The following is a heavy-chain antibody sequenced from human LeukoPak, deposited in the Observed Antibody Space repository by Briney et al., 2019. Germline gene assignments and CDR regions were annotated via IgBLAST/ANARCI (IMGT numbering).Heavy chain of an antibody. Sequence: GGSLRLSCAASGFIFSTYGMHWVRQAPGKGLEWVAGIWYDGSNTYYADSVKGRFTISRDNSKNTLYLQMNSLRGEDTAVYYCVRAAHYDYVWGSYPDYWGQGTLVTVSS. CDR2: IWYDGSNT. CDR3: VRAAHYDYVWGSYPDY. J-gene: IGHJ4*02. CDR1: GFIFSTYG. D-gene: IGHD3-16*02. V-gene: IGHV3-33*01.